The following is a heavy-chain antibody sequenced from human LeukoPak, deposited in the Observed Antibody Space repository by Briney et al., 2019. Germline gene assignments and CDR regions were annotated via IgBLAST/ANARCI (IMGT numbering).Heavy chain of an antibody. V-gene: IGHV4-4*02. D-gene: IGHD3-22*01. CDR3: ARFHCDSSGYYPDY. J-gene: IGHJ4*02. Sequence: SETLSLTCAVSGGSISSSNWWSWVRQPPGKGLEWIGEIYHSGSTNYNPSLKSRVTISVDKSKNQFSLNLSSVTAADTAMYYCARFHCDSSGYYPDYWGQGTLVTVSS. CDR2: IYHSGST. CDR1: GGSISSSNW.